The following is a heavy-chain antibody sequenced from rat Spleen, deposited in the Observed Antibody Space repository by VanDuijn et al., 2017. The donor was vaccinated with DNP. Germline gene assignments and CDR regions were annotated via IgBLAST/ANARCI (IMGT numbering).Heavy chain of an antibody. Sequence: EVQLVESGGGLVQPGRSLKLSCTASGLSFRNYDMAWVRQAPTKGLEWVASISSSGGTIYYRDSVKGRFTVSRDNAKSTLYLQMYSLRSEDTATYYCAYYYDGYYWGQGVMVTVSS. J-gene: IGHJ2*01. V-gene: IGHV5-25*01. D-gene: IGHD1-12*03. CDR3: AYYYDGYY. CDR1: GLSFRNYD. CDR2: ISSSGGTI.